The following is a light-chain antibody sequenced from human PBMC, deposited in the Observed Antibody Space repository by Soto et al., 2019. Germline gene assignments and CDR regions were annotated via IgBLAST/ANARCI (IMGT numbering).Light chain of an antibody. CDR2: GAS. CDR1: QGVSSN. J-gene: IGKJ4*01. Sequence: EIILTQSPATLSLSPGERATLSCRASQGVSSNLAWYQQKPGQAPSLLIYGASTRATGTPARFSGSGSGTEFTLTISSLQSEDFAVYYCQQYIRWPLTFGGGTKVDIK. V-gene: IGKV3-15*01. CDR3: QQYIRWPLT.